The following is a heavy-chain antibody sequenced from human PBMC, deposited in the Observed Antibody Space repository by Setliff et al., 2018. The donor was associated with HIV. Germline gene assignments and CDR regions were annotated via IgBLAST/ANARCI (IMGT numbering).Heavy chain of an antibody. CDR3: GRGVSTGPFDL. CDR2: ISAYNGNT. V-gene: IGHV1-18*01. Sequence: ASVKVSCKASGYTFTSYGLSWVRQAPGQGLEWVGWISAYNGNTNYAQKLQGRVTFTTDTSTTTAYMEMRSLTLADTAMYYCGRGVSTGPFDLWGQGTMVTVSS. D-gene: IGHD3-3*01. CDR1: GYTFTSYG. J-gene: IGHJ3*01.